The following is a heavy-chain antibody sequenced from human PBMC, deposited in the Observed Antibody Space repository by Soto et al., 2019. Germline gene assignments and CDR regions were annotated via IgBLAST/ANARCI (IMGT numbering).Heavy chain of an antibody. Sequence: ASVKVSCKASGYTFISYGISWVRQAPGKGLEWMGWISDYNGNTNYAQKLQGGVTMTTDTSTSTADMELKSLRSDDTTVYNCARGGTSEDYYDSSGYYGHFQHWGQGTLVTVSS. V-gene: IGHV1-18*01. J-gene: IGHJ1*01. CDR3: ARGGTSEDYYDSSGYYGHFQH. CDR2: ISDYNGNT. D-gene: IGHD3-22*01. CDR1: GYTFISYG.